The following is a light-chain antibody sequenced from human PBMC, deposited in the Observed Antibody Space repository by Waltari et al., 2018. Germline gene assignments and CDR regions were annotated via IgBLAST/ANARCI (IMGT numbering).Light chain of an antibody. CDR1: QGISSA. J-gene: IGKJ5*01. V-gene: IGKV1-13*02. CDR2: DAS. CDR3: QQLHSYPIT. Sequence: AIHLTKSPSSLSASVGHRITITCRASQGISSALAWYQQKPGESPKFLIYDASSLQSGVPSRFSGSASGTDFTLTITSLQPEDFATYYCQQLHSYPITFGQGTRLEIK.